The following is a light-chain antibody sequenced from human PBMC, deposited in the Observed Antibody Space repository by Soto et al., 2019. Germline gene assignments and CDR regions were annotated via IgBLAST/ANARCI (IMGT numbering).Light chain of an antibody. J-gene: IGKJ1*01. Sequence: DIQMTQSPSTLSGSVADRVTITCRASQTISSWLAWYQQKPRKAPKLLIYKASTLNSGVPSRFSGRGSGTKFTITFPSLQPVDFATYYCQHYNSYSEAFGQGTKVELK. CDR1: QTISSW. V-gene: IGKV1-5*03. CDR2: KAS. CDR3: QHYNSYSEA.